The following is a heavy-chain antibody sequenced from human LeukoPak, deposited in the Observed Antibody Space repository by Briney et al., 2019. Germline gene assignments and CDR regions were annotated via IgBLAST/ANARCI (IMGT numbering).Heavy chain of an antibody. V-gene: IGHV1-2*02. CDR3: ARSAYCGGDCYSNFDY. CDR2: INPNSGGT. J-gene: IGHJ4*02. D-gene: IGHD2-21*02. Sequence: GASVKVSCKASGYTFTSYGISWVRQAPGQGLEWMGWINPNSGGTNYAQKFQGRVTMTRDTSISTAYMELSRLRSDDTAVYYCARSAYCGGDCYSNFDYWGQGTLVTVSS. CDR1: GYTFTSYG.